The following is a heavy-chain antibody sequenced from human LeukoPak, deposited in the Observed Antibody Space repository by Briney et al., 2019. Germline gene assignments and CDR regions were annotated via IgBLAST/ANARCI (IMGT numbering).Heavy chain of an antibody. Sequence: SETLSLTCSVSGCSITSNTYYWGWVRQPPGKGLEWFGNIYYSGTTYYNPSLKRRVTISVDTSKNQFSLQLSSVTAADTAVYYCASQYCSGGSCYYYGTDVWGQGTTVTVSS. J-gene: IGHJ6*02. CDR3: ASQYCSGGSCYYYGTDV. V-gene: IGHV4-39*01. CDR1: GCSITSNTYY. D-gene: IGHD2-15*01. CDR2: IYYSGTT.